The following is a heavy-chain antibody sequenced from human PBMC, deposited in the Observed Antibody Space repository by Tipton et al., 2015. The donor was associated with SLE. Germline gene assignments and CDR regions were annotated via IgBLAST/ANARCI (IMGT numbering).Heavy chain of an antibody. D-gene: IGHD6-19*01. CDR3: GGVYSESSVGMDV. CDR2: ISRDGSTT. CDR1: GFTFSSYW. Sequence: SLRLSCAASGFTFSSYWMHWVRQAPGKGLVWISRISRDGSTTYYTDSVRGRFTISRDNAKNTVYLQMNSLSGDDTAVYYCGGVYSESSVGMDVWGQGTTVTVSS. V-gene: IGHV3-74*01. J-gene: IGHJ6*02.